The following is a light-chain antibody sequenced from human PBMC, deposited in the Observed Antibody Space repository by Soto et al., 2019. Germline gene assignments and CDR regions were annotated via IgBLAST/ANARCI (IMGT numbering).Light chain of an antibody. V-gene: IGLV1-40*01. Sequence: QSVLTQPPSVSGAPGQRVTISCTGRSSNIGAGCDVHWYQQLPGTAPKLLIHGNTNRPSGVPDRFSGSKSGTSASLAITGLQAEDEADYYCQSYDSSLSGSVVFGGGTKLTVL. CDR3: QSYDSSLSGSVV. J-gene: IGLJ2*01. CDR1: SSNIGAGCD. CDR2: GNT.